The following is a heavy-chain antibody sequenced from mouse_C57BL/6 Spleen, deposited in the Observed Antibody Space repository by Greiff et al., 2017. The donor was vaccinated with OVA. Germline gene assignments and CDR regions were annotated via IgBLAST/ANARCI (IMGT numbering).Heavy chain of an antibody. Sequence: EVHLVESGGGLVQSGRSLRLSCATSGFTFSDFYMEWVRQAPGKGLEWIAASRNKANDYTTEYSASVKGRFIVSRDTSQSILYLQMNALRAEDTAIYYCARANWDRYAMDYWGQGTSVTVSS. V-gene: IGHV7-1*01. CDR1: GFTFSDFY. CDR2: SRNKANDYTT. CDR3: ARANWDRYAMDY. D-gene: IGHD4-1*01. J-gene: IGHJ4*01.